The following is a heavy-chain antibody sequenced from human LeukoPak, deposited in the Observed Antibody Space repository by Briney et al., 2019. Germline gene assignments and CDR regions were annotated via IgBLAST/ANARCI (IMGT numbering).Heavy chain of an antibody. V-gene: IGHV3-7*03. CDR1: GFTFSSSW. Sequence: GGSLRLSCAASGFTFSSSWMSWVRQTPGKGLEWVANIKQDGSEKYYVDSVKGRFTISRDNSKNTLYVQVNSLGTEDTAAYYCAKGSYYDSSGSFYFDYWGQEPWSPSPQ. J-gene: IGHJ4*01. CDR2: IKQDGSEK. CDR3: AKGSYYDSSGSFYFDY. D-gene: IGHD3-22*01.